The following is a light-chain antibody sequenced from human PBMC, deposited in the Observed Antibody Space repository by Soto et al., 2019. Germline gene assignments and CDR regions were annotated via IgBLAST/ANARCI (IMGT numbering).Light chain of an antibody. J-gene: IGLJ1*01. Sequence: QSVLTQPPSASGSPGQSVAISCTGTSSDVGGYNYVSWYQQHPGKAPKLMIYEVNKRPLGVPDRFSGSKSGNTASLTVSGLQAEDEADYYCSSYAGSNNVFGTGTKVTVL. CDR3: SSYAGSNNV. V-gene: IGLV2-8*01. CDR2: EVN. CDR1: SSDVGGYNY.